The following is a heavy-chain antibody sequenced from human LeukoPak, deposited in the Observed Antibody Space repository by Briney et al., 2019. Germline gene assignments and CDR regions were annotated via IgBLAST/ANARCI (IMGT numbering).Heavy chain of an antibody. CDR2: IIPILGIA. V-gene: IGHV1-69*04. J-gene: IGHJ4*02. CDR3: ARGHYYYDSSGYFDY. D-gene: IGHD3-22*01. Sequence: ASVKVSCKASGGTFSSYAISWVRQAPGQGLEWMGRIIPILGIANYAQKFQGRVTITADKSTSTAYMELSSLRSEDAAVYYCARGHYYYDSSGYFDYWGQGTLVTVSS. CDR1: GGTFSSYA.